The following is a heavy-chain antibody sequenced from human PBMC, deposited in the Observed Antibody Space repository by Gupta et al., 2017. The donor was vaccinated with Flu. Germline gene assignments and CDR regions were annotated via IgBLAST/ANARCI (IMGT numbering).Heavy chain of an antibody. D-gene: IGHD1-1*01. CDR3: AREKQQLVTDS. V-gene: IGHV4-4*07. CDR2: VYDTGTT. J-gene: IGHJ4*02. CDR1: GASITDYY. Sequence: QVQLQESGPGLVRPSGTLSLTCTVSGASITDYYWNWIRPSAGKGLEWIGGVYDTGTTSYNPSLKSRVSMSADTSKNQLSLRLICVTAADTAVYYCAREKQQLVTDSWGQGTLVTVSS.